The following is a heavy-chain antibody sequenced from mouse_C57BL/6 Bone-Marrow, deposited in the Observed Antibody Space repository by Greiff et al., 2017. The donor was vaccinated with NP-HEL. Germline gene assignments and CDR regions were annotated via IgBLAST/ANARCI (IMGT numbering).Heavy chain of an antibody. Sequence: EVQLQQSGPELVKPGASVKMSCKASGYTFTSYVMHWVKQKPGQGLECIGYIYPYNDGTNYNAKFKGKATLTSDKSSSTAYMELSSLTSEDFSVYYCARNSGNYVRFAYWGQGTLVTVSA. CDR1: GYTFTSYV. D-gene: IGHD2-1*01. V-gene: IGHV1-14*01. CDR3: ARNSGNYVRFAY. CDR2: IYPYNDGT. J-gene: IGHJ3*01.